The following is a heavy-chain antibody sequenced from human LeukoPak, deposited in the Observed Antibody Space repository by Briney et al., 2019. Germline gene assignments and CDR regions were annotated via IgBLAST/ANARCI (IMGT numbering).Heavy chain of an antibody. CDR1: GFTFSPFA. D-gene: IGHD6-19*01. V-gene: IGHV3-30*04. CDR2: ISYTGTFK. Sequence: GGSLRLSCAASGFTFSPFAMHWVRQAPGKGLEWVAAISYTGTFKYYTDSVKGRFTISKDNSKNTLYLQINSLRAEDTAVYYCAKDKPPPYSSGYHFDYWGQGTLVTVSS. J-gene: IGHJ4*02. CDR3: AKDKPPPYSSGYHFDY.